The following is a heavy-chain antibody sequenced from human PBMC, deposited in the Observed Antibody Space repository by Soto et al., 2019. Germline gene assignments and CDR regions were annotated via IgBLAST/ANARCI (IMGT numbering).Heavy chain of an antibody. V-gene: IGHV1-69*12. D-gene: IGHD6-6*01. CDR2: IIAIFGKA. CDR3: AKPQSIQDYYYGMDV. CDR1: GGTFSSYA. Sequence: QVQLVQSGAEVKKPGSSVKVSCKASGGTFSSYAISWVRQAPGQGLEWMGGIIAIFGKADYAQKFQGRVTSTADESTSTAYMELSSLRSEDTAVYYCAKPQSIQDYYYGMDVWGQGTTVTVSS. J-gene: IGHJ6*02.